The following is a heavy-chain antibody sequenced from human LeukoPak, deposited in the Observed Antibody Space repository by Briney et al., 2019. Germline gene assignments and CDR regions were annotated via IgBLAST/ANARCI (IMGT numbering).Heavy chain of an antibody. CDR1: GFTFSSDS. CDR2: ISGSGGST. J-gene: IGHJ4*02. V-gene: IGHV3-23*01. D-gene: IGHD2-2*01. CDR3: AKDSFSTR. Sequence: GGSLRLSCAASGFTFSSDSMTWVRQAPGKGLEWVSTISGSGGSTFYADSVKGRFTISRDSSKNTLYLHMNSLSAEDTAIYYCAKDSFSTRWGQGTLVTVSS.